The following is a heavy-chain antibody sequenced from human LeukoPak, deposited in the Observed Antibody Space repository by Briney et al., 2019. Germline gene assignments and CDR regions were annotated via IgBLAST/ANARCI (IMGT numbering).Heavy chain of an antibody. CDR3: ATYRRDNTYFLDY. V-gene: IGHV4-59*07. CDR2: VYSSGST. Sequence: SDTLSLTCTDSGRSNDSHCWSWTRQPPGKGLEWIGYVYSSGSTNYNPSFKSRVTMSVDTSMNQFSLMLSYVTAADTAIYYCATYRRDNTYFLDYWGQGTLVTV. D-gene: IGHD2-2*02. CDR1: GRSNDSHC. J-gene: IGHJ4*02.